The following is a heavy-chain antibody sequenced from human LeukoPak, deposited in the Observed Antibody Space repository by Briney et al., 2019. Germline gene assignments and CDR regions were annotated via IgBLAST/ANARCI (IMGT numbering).Heavy chain of an antibody. D-gene: IGHD3-10*01. CDR1: GDSISSYY. CDR2: VYPSGGT. V-gene: IGHV4-4*07. CDR3: ARQYGSGSYYPLPFDY. J-gene: IGHJ4*02. Sequence: SETLSLTCSVSGDSISSYYWSWIRQPAGKGLEWIGRVYPSGGTNYSPSLKSRVTMSLDTSKNQFSLKLSSVTAADTAVYYCARQYGSGSYYPLPFDYWGQGTLVTVSS.